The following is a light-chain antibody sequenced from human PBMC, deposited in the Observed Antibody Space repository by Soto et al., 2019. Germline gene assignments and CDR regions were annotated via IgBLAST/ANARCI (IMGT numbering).Light chain of an antibody. V-gene: IGLV2-14*01. CDR1: SSDVGGYDY. J-gene: IGLJ1*01. CDR2: EVT. Sequence: QSVLPQPASVSGSPGQSITISCTGTSSDVGGYDYVSWYQQPPGKAPKLMIYEVTKRPSWVSNRFSGSKSGNTASLTISGLQPEDEADYYCSSHTSGSTRVFGSGTKVTVL. CDR3: SSHTSGSTRV.